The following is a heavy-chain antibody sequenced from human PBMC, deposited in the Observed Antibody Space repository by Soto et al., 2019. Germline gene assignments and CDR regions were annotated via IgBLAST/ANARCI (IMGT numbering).Heavy chain of an antibody. CDR3: AKDSSFWSGYYAYYYYYYMYV. V-gene: IGHV3-30*18. D-gene: IGHD3-3*01. Sequence: ESGGGVVQPGRSLRLSCAASGFTFSSYGMHWVRQAPGKGLEWVAVISYDGSNKYYADSVKGRFTISRDNSKNTLYLQMNSLRAEDTAVYYCAKDSSFWSGYYAYYYYYYMYVWGKGTTVTVSS. J-gene: IGHJ6*03. CDR2: ISYDGSNK. CDR1: GFTFSSYG.